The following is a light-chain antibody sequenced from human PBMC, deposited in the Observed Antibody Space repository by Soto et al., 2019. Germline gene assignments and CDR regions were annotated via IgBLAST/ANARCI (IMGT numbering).Light chain of an antibody. J-gene: IGKJ4*01. Sequence: IVLTQSPATLSLSPGETATLSCRASHHVYNNSFAWYQQKPGRPPTLLIDGASTRATGIPDRFSGTGSGTDFTLTISSVEPEAFAVYYWHQYRSSPLTFGGGTKVEIK. CDR2: GAS. V-gene: IGKV3-20*01. CDR3: HQYRSSPLT. CDR1: HHVYNNS.